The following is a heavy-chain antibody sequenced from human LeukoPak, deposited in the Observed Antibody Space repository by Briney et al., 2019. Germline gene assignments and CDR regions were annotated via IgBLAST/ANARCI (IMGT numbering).Heavy chain of an antibody. Sequence: GGSLRLSCAASGFTVSNNYMSWVRQAPGKGLEWVSAIYSGGGSYYADSVKGRFTISRDNSMDTLFLQMNSLKAEDTAVYYCAKDPVVYHGGSGWHYFDYWGQGTLVTVSS. J-gene: IGHJ4*02. V-gene: IGHV3-53*01. D-gene: IGHD6-19*01. CDR3: AKDPVVYHGGSGWHYFDY. CDR2: IYSGGGS. CDR1: GFTVSNNY.